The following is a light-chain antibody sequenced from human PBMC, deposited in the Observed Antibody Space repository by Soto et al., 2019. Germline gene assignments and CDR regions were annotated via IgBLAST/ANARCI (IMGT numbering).Light chain of an antibody. CDR3: QSYDSSLSRYVV. CDR2: GNS. J-gene: IGLJ2*01. CDR1: SSNIGAGYD. V-gene: IGLV1-40*01. Sequence: QSVLTQPPSVSGAPGQRVTISCTGSSSNIGAGYDVHWYQQLPGTAPKLLIYGNSNRPSGVPDRFSGSKSGTSASLAITGRQAEDAADYYCQSYDSSLSRYVVFGGGTKLTVL.